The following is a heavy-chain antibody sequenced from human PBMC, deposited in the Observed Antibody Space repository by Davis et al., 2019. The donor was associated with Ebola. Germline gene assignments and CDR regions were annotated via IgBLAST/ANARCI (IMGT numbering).Heavy chain of an antibody. CDR2: IYWNEDK. Sequence: SGPTLVKPTQTLTLTCTFSGFSLSTSGVGVGWIRQPPGKALESLALIYWNEDKRYSPSLNSRLTITKDTSKNQVVLTMTNMDPVDTATYFCAHYTRFCSSAACPSWFDPWGQGTLVTVSS. V-gene: IGHV2-5*01. CDR3: AHYTRFCSSAACPSWFDP. J-gene: IGHJ5*02. D-gene: IGHD2-2*01. CDR1: GFSLSTSGVG.